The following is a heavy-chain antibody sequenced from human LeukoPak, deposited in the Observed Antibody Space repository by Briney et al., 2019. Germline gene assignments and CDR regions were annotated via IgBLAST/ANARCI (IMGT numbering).Heavy chain of an antibody. J-gene: IGHJ6*03. Sequence: PSETLSLTCTVSGGSISSHYWSWIRQPPGKGLEWIGYIYYSGSINYNPSLKSRVTISVDTSKNQFSLKLSSVTAADTAVYYCARDSGSYSYYYYMDVWGKGTTVTVSS. D-gene: IGHD1-26*01. CDR2: IYYSGSI. CDR3: ARDSGSYSYYYYMDV. V-gene: IGHV4-59*11. CDR1: GGSISSHY.